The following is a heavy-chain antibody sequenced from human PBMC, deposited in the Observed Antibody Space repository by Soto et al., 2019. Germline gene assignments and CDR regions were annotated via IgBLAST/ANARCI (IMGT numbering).Heavy chain of an antibody. CDR3: ARAIGPTLFDY. D-gene: IGHD3-22*01. V-gene: IGHV3-13*04. CDR1: GFTFSSYD. Sequence: EVQLVESGGGLLQPGGSLSLSCSASGFTFSSYDMRWVRQGTRKGLEWVSAIGTTGDTYYAGSVKCRFTISRENAKNSLYLQMNSLSAGDTVIYLCARAIGPTLFDYWGPGTLVTVS. CDR2: IGTTGDT. J-gene: IGHJ4*02.